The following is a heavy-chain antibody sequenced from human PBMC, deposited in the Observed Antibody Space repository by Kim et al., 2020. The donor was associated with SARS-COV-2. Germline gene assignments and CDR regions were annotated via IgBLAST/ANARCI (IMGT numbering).Heavy chain of an antibody. D-gene: IGHD3-3*01. CDR3: AVLMSGLLRRSDF. CDR2: ISSDGFDK. Sequence: GGSLRLSCVASEFIFNKYAVDWVRQAPGKGLEWVAFISSDGFDKEYADSVKGRFTVSRDKSKNTLYLEMHSLRTDDTAVYYCAVLMSGLLRRSDFWGQGT. J-gene: IGHJ4*02. CDR1: EFIFNKYA. V-gene: IGHV3-30*03.